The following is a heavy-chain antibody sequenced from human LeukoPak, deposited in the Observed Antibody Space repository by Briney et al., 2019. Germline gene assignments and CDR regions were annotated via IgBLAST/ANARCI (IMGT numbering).Heavy chain of an antibody. CDR3: ARAEFSSGWYTFDY. D-gene: IGHD6-19*01. V-gene: IGHV4-31*03. CDR2: IYYSGST. J-gene: IGHJ4*02. CDR1: GGSISSGGYY. Sequence: SQTLSLTCTVSGGSISSGGYYWSWIRQHPGKGLEWIGYIYYSGSTYYNPSLKSRVTLSVDTSKNQFSLKLSSVTAADTAVYYCARAEFSSGWYTFDYWGQGTLVTVSS.